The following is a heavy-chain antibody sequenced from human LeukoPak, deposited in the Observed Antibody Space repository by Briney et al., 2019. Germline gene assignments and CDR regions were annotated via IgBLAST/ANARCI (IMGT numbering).Heavy chain of an antibody. CDR2: IPYGGINK. CDR3: ATDRIGYQLSDY. CDR1: GFTFSIYG. Sequence: GGSLRLSCAASGFTFSIYGMHWVRQAPGKGLEWVAFIPYGGINKYYTDSVKGRFTISRHNSKSTLYLQMNSLRAEDTAVYYCATDRIGYQLSDYWGQGTLVTVSS. J-gene: IGHJ4*02. V-gene: IGHV3-30*02. D-gene: IGHD2-2*01.